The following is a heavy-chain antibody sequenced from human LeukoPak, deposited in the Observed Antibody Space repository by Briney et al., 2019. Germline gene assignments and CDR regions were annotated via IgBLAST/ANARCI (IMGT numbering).Heavy chain of an antibody. CDR3: ARDLYSYMDV. V-gene: IGHV4-59*01. D-gene: IGHD2-21*01. Sequence: SETLSLTCTVSGGSISSYYWSWIRQPPGKGLEWIGYIYYSGSTNYNPSLKSRVTISVDTSKNQFSLKLSSVTAADTAVYYCARDLYSYMDVWGKETTVTISS. CDR2: IYYSGST. J-gene: IGHJ6*04. CDR1: GGSISSYY.